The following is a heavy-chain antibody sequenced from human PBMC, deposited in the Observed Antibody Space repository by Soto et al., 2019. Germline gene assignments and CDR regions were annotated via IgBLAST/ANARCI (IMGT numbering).Heavy chain of an antibody. CDR1: GYSFTNND. CDR3: ARMETFGSLNWFDP. CDR2: MNPGSGDT. V-gene: IGHV1-8*01. D-gene: IGHD3-16*01. Sequence: ASVKVSCKASGYSFTNNDVSWVRQATGEGLEWMGWMNPGSGDTGYAQKFQGRVTMTRDISIATAYMELSSLRSDDTAIYYCARMETFGSLNWFDPWGQGTLVTVSS. J-gene: IGHJ5*02.